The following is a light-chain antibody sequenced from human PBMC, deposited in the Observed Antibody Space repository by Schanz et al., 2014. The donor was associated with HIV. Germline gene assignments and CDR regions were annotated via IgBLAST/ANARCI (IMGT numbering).Light chain of an antibody. V-gene: IGKV3-11*01. Sequence: EIVLTQSPATLSLSPGERATLSCRASQSVSSYLAWYQQKPGQAPRLLIYGASTRATGIPDRFSGSGSGTDFTLTISRLEPEDFAVYYCQQRSNRPPIYTFGQGTKLQIK. CDR3: QQRSNRPPIYT. J-gene: IGKJ2*01. CDR1: QSVSSY. CDR2: GAS.